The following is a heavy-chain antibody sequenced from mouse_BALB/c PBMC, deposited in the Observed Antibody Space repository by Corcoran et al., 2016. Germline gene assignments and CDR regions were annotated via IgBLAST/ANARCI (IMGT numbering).Heavy chain of an antibody. CDR3: ARPLYYYGSSYGY. J-gene: IGHJ2*01. D-gene: IGHD1-1*01. CDR1: GYTFTTYG. V-gene: IGHV9-3-1*01. Sequence: QIQLVQYGPELKKPEETVKISCKASGYTFTTYGMNWVKQAPGKGLKWMGWINTYTGEPTYADDFKGRFAFSLETSASTAYLQINNLKNEDTATYFCARPLYYYGSSYGYWGQGTTLTVSS. CDR2: INTYTGEP.